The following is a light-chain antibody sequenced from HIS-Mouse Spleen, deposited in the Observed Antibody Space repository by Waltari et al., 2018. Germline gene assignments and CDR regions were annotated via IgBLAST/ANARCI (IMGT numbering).Light chain of an antibody. V-gene: IGLV2-11*01. CDR1: RSDVVGYNY. CDR3: CSYAGSYTGV. J-gene: IGLJ1*01. Sequence: QSALTQPRPVSGPPGQSVTISCPGTRSDVVGYNYVPWYQQHPGKAPKLMIYDVSKRPSGVPDRFSGSKSGNTASLTISGLQAEDEADYYCCSYAGSYTGVFGTGTKVTVL. CDR2: DVS.